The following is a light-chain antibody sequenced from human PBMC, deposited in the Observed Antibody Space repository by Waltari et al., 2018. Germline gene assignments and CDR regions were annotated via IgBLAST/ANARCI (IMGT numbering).Light chain of an antibody. V-gene: IGLV2-23*02. CDR3: CSHAGTYVV. CDR2: EVS. Sequence: QSALTQPASVSGSPGQSITISCTGLRRDLGSYHLVSWFQQHPANAPKLLIYEVSKRPSEVSNRFSGSASGNTAYLTISGLQAEDEADYYCCSHAGTYVVFGGGTKLTVL. J-gene: IGLJ2*01. CDR1: RRDLGSYHL.